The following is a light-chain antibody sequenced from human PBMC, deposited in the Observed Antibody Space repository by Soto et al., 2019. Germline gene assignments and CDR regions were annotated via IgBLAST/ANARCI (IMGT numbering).Light chain of an antibody. V-gene: IGKV1-5*03. Sequence: DIQMTQSPSTLSASVGGRVTITCRASQSISSWLAWYQQKPGKAPKLLIYKASSLETGAPSRFSGSGYGTEFTLTISSLQPDDFATYYCQQYSTYSRAFGQGTKVDIK. CDR2: KAS. J-gene: IGKJ1*01. CDR1: QSISSW. CDR3: QQYSTYSRA.